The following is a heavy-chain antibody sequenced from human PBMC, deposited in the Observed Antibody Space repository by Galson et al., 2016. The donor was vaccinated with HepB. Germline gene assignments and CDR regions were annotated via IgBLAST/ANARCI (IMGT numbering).Heavy chain of an antibody. J-gene: IGHJ4*02. V-gene: IGHV1-18*01. CDR2: ISGYNGNT. Sequence: SVKVSCKASGYTFTTYGISWVRQAPGQGLEWMGSISGYNGNTNHAQKFQARVTLTADTSTTTAHMELRSLRSDDTAVYYCARFNVWGSYRPDFDCWGQGTLVTVSS. CDR3: ARFNVWGSYRPDFDC. CDR1: GYTFTTYG. D-gene: IGHD3-16*02.